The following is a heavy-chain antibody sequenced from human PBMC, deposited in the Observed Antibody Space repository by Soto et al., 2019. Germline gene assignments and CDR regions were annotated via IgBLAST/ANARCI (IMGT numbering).Heavy chain of an antibody. CDR3: ARAPGDCISTSCYAYYFDY. CDR2: INPNSGGT. CDR1: GYTFTGYY. J-gene: IGHJ4*02. D-gene: IGHD2-2*01. Sequence: ASVKVSCKASGYTFTGYYMHWVRQAPGQGLEWMGWINPNSGGTNYAQKFQGWVTMTRDTSISTAYMELSRLRSDDTAVYCCARAPGDCISTSCYAYYFDYWGQGTLVTVSS. V-gene: IGHV1-2*04.